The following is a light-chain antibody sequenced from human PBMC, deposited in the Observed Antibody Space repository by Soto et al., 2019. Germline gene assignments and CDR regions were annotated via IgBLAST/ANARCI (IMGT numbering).Light chain of an antibody. CDR1: QTLSSSF. Sequence: EIVLTQSPGTLSLSPGERATLSRRTSQTLSSSFLAWYQQTPGQAPRLLIYDTSTRAIDIPDRFSGSGSGTDFTLTISRLEPEDFAVYYCQQYGYLGTFGQGTKVEFK. CDR2: DTS. J-gene: IGKJ1*01. V-gene: IGKV3-20*01. CDR3: QQYGYLGT.